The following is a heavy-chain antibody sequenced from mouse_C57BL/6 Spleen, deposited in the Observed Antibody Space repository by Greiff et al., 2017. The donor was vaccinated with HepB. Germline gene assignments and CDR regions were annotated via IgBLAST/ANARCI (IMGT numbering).Heavy chain of an antibody. J-gene: IGHJ2*01. V-gene: IGHV3-6*01. CDR3: ARDGGYLDY. CDR1: GYSITSGYY. CDR2: ISYDGSN. Sequence: EVQLQQSGPGLVKPSQSLSLTCSVTGYSITSGYYWNWIRQFPGNKLEWMGYISYDGSNNYNPSLKNRISITRDTSKNQFFLKLNSVTTEDTATYYCARDGGYLDYWGQGTTLTVSS.